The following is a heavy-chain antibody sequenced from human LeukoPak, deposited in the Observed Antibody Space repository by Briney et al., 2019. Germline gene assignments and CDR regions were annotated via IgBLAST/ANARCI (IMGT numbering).Heavy chain of an antibody. CDR3: ARGGLRFLEWLSPDAFDI. CDR1: GYTFTSYG. J-gene: IGHJ3*02. V-gene: IGHV1-18*01. D-gene: IGHD3-3*01. CDR2: ISAYNGNT. Sequence: ASVKVSCKASGYTFTSYGISWVRQAPRQGLEWMGWISAYNGNTNYAQKLQGRVTMTTDTSTSTAYMELSSLRSEDTAVYYCARGGLRFLEWLSPDAFDIWGQGTMVTVSS.